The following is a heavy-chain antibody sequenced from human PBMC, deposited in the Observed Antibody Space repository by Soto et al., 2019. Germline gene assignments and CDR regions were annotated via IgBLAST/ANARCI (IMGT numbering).Heavy chain of an antibody. CDR3: NYYDSSGQPIENGDAFDI. CDR2: KSYDGSNK. V-gene: IGHV3-30-3*01. J-gene: IGHJ3*02. CDR1: GFTFSSYA. D-gene: IGHD3-22*01. Sequence: VQLVESGGGVVQPGRSLRLSCAASGFTFSSYAMHWVRQAPGKGLEWVAVKSYDGSNKYYADSVKGRFTISRDNSKNTLYLQMNSLRAEDTAVYYCNYYDSSGQPIENGDAFDIWGQGTMVTVSS.